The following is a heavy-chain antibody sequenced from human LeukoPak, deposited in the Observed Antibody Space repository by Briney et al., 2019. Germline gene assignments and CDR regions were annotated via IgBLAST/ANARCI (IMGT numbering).Heavy chain of an antibody. CDR3: ARTFSSGSYNVGSALAI. V-gene: IGHV1-2*02. J-gene: IGHJ3*02. D-gene: IGHD1-26*01. CDR1: GYNFGAYY. CDR2: INPHSGGT. Sequence: ASVKVSCKASGYNFGAYYINWVRQAPGQGLELMGWINPHSGGTNFAQSFQGRVTLTSDTSIDTAYLEVHTLTSDDTAVYYCARTFSSGSYNVGSALAIWGQGTRVTVSS.